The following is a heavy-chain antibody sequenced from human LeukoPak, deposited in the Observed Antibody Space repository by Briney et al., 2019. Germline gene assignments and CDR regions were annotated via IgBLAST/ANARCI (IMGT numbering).Heavy chain of an antibody. D-gene: IGHD2-15*01. CDR1: GGSIRSYY. CDR2: IYTSGSI. J-gene: IGHJ3*02. CDR3: ARVLAPAWSNDAFDI. Sequence: SETLSLTCTVSGGSIRSYYWSWIRQPAGKGLEWIGRIYTSGSINYNPSLKSRVTMSVDTSKNQFSLELSSVTAADTAVYYCARVLAPAWSNDAFDIWGQGTMVTVSS. V-gene: IGHV4-4*07.